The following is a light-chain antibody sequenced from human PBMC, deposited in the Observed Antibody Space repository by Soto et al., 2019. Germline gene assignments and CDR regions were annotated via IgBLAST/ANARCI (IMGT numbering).Light chain of an antibody. Sequence: EIVMTQSPVTLSVSPGERATLSCRASQSVSNNLAWYQQKPGQAPRLLIYAASIRATGVPARFSGSGSGTEFTLTISSLQSEDFAVYYCQQYKNWPQTFGQGTKVEIK. CDR3: QQYKNWPQT. J-gene: IGKJ1*01. CDR2: AAS. CDR1: QSVSNN. V-gene: IGKV3-15*01.